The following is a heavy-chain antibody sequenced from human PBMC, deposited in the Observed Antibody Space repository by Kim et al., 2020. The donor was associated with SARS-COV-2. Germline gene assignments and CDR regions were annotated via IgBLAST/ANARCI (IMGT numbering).Heavy chain of an antibody. D-gene: IGHD3-16*01. J-gene: IGHJ4*02. CDR1: GFTFSSCA. V-gene: IGHV3-23*01. CDR3: AKDGTWGSFDS. Sequence: GGSLRLSCAASGFTFSSCAMSWVRQAPGKGLEWVSAIGTSGGITFYADSVKGRFIISRDNSKSTLYLQMSSLRADDTAVYYCAKDGTWGSFDSCGQGT. CDR2: IGTSGGIT.